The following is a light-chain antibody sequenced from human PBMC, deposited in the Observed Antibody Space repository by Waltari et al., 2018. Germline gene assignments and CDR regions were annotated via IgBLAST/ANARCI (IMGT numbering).Light chain of an antibody. V-gene: IGLV2-23*01. CDR1: SSDVGNYNL. J-gene: IGLJ3*02. Sequence: QSALTPPASVSGSPGQSITLSCTGTSSDVGNYNLVPWYQQYPGKAPKVMIYDDNRRPSGVSDRFSGSKSGNTASLTISGVQAEDEADYYCCSYAGSYTWVFGGGTKLTVL. CDR2: DDN. CDR3: CSYAGSYTWV.